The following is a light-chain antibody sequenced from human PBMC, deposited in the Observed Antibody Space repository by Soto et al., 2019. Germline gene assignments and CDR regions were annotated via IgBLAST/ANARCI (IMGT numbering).Light chain of an antibody. CDR2: GAS. J-gene: IGKJ1*01. V-gene: IGKV3-20*01. CDR3: QQYGSSPRT. CDR1: ESVSSGY. Sequence: EIVLTQSPGTLSLSPGERATLSCRASESVSSGYLAWYQQKPGQAPRLLIYGASRRVTGIPDRFSGSGSGTDFTLTISRLEPEDFAVYYCQQYGSSPRTFGQGIKV.